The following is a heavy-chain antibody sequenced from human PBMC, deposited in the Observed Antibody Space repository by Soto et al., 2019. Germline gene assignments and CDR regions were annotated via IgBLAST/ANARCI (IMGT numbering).Heavy chain of an antibody. D-gene: IGHD3-22*01. Sequence: QVQLQESGPGLVKPSETLSLTCTVSGGSISSYYWSWIRQSPGKGLEWIGYIYYIGSTNYNPSLKSRVTMSVDTSKNQISLRLSSVTAADTAVYYCARHKFTTISSLDYWGQGTLVTVSS. J-gene: IGHJ4*02. CDR2: IYYIGST. CDR1: GGSISSYY. V-gene: IGHV4-59*08. CDR3: ARHKFTTISSLDY.